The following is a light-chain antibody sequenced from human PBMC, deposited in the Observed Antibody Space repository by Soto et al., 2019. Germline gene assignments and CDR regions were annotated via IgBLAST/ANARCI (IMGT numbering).Light chain of an antibody. CDR2: DAS. J-gene: IGKJ1*01. Sequence: EIVLTQSPGTLSLSPGERATPSCRASQSVSSNHLAWYQQKLAQAPRLLIYDASSRATGIPDRFSGSGSGTGFTLTISRLEPEDFAVYYCQQYGSSPGTFGQGTKVDIK. CDR1: QSVSSNH. CDR3: QQYGSSPGT. V-gene: IGKV3-20*01.